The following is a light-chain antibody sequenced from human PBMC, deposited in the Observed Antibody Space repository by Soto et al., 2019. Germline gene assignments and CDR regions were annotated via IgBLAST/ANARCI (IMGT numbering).Light chain of an antibody. CDR2: GAS. CDR1: QSVGSN. V-gene: IGKV3-15*01. J-gene: IGKJ5*01. CDR3: QQYNNWPPIT. Sequence: EVVMTQSPATLSASPGEGATLACRASQSVGSNLAWYQQKPGQAPRLVILGASSRATGIPGRFSGSGSGTEFTLSISSLQSEDFAIYFCQQYNNWPPITFGQGTRLEIK.